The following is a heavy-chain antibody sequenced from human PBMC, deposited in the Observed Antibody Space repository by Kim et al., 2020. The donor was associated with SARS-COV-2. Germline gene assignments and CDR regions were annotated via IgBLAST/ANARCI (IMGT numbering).Heavy chain of an antibody. CDR1: GGTFSSYA. CDR3: ARVAHQVRGVIILDL. CDR2: IIPIFGTA. J-gene: IGHJ2*01. D-gene: IGHD3-10*01. V-gene: IGHV1-69*13. Sequence: SVKVSCKASGGTFSSYAISWVRQAPGQGLEWMGGIIPIFGTANYAQKFQGRVTITADESTSTAYMELSSLRSEGTAVYYCARVAHQVRGVIILDLWGRGTLVTVSS.